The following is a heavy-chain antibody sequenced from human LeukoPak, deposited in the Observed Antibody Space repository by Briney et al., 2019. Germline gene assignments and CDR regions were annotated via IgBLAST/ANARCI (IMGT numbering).Heavy chain of an antibody. CDR2: FDPEDGET. V-gene: IGHV1-24*01. J-gene: IGHJ4*02. CDR3: ATGFGYSGSYYFDY. D-gene: IGHD1-26*01. CDR1: GYTLTELS. Sequence: ASVKVSCKVSGYTLTELSMHWVRQAPGKGLEWMGGFDPEDGETIYAQKFQGRVTMTVDTSTDTAYMELSSLRSEDTAVYYCATGFGYSGSYYFDYWGQGTLVTVSS.